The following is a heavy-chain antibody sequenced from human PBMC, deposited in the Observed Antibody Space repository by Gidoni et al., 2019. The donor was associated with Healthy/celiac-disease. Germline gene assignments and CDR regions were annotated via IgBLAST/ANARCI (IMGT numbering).Heavy chain of an antibody. V-gene: IGHV4-59*01. Sequence: QVQLQESGPGLVKPSETLSLTSTVSGGSISSYYWSWIRQPPGKGLEWIGYIYYSGSTNYNPSLKSRVTISVDTSKNQFSLKLSSVTAADTAVYYCARDQRILPYNCFDPWGQGTLVTVSS. CDR3: ARDQRILPYNCFDP. J-gene: IGHJ5*02. CDR2: IYYSGST. D-gene: IGHD2-15*01. CDR1: GGSISSYY.